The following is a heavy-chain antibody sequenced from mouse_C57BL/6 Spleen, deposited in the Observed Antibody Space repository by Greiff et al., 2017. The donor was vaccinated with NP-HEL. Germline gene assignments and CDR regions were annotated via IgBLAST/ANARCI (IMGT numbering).Heavy chain of an antibody. CDR2: IDPANGNT. Sequence: EVQLQESVAELVRPGASVKLSCTASGFNIKNTYMHWVKQRPEQGLEWIGRIDPANGNTKYAPKFQGKATITADTSSNTAYLQLSSLTSEDTAIYYCAAYYYGSSCAWFAYWGQGTLVTVSA. V-gene: IGHV14-3*01. CDR3: AAYYYGSSCAWFAY. J-gene: IGHJ3*01. CDR1: GFNIKNTY. D-gene: IGHD1-1*01.